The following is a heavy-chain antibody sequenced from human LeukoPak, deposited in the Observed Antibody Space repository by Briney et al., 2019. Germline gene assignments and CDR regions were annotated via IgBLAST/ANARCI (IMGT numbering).Heavy chain of an antibody. CDR1: GDSVSSNSAA. CDR2: TYYRSKWYN. CDR3: ARTMVVPAAIGEAPRDAFDI. V-gene: IGHV6-1*01. D-gene: IGHD2-2*02. Sequence: SQTLSLTCAISGDSVSSNSAAWNWIRQSPSRGLEWLGRTYYRSKWYNDYAVSVKSRITINPDTSKNQFSLQLNSVTPEDTAVYYCARTMVVPAAIGEAPRDAFDIWGQGTMVTVSS. J-gene: IGHJ3*02.